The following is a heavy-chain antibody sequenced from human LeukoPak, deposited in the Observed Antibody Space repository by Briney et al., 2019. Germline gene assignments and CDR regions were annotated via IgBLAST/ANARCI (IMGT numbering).Heavy chain of an antibody. V-gene: IGHV3-23*01. Sequence: GGSLRLSCAASGFTFSSYAMSWVRQAPGKGLEWVSAISGSGGSTYYADSVKGRFTISRDNSKNTLYLQMNSLGAEDTAVYYCAKGPTYYYGPGSYYNPNWFDPWGQGTLVTVSS. CDR1: GFTFSSYA. CDR3: AKGPTYYYGPGSYYNPNWFDP. D-gene: IGHD3-10*01. J-gene: IGHJ5*02. CDR2: ISGSGGST.